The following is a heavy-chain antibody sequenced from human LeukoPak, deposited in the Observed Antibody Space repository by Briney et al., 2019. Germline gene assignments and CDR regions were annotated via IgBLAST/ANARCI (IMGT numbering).Heavy chain of an antibody. V-gene: IGHV4-39*01. D-gene: IGHD4-23*01. J-gene: IGHJ4*02. CDR1: GGSISNSSYY. CDR3: ARHWVVTPNY. CDR2: IYYSGGA. Sequence: SETLSLTCIVSGGSISNSSYYWGWIRQPPGKGLEWIGSIYYSGGAYYNPSLKSRVTISVDTSKNQFSLKLTSVTAADTAVYYCARHWVVTPNYRGQGTLVTVSS.